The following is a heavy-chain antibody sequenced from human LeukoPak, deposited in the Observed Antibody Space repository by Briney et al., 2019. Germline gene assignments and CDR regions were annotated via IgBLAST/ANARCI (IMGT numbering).Heavy chain of an antibody. Sequence: GGSLRLSCAASGFTFSSYAMSWVRQAPGKGLEWVANIKQDGSEKYYVDSVKGRFTISRDNAKNSVYLQMNSLRAEDTAVYYCAREYSGSYTFDYWGLGTLVTVSS. V-gene: IGHV3-7*01. CDR2: IKQDGSEK. CDR3: AREYSGSYTFDY. J-gene: IGHJ4*02. D-gene: IGHD1-26*01. CDR1: GFTFSSYA.